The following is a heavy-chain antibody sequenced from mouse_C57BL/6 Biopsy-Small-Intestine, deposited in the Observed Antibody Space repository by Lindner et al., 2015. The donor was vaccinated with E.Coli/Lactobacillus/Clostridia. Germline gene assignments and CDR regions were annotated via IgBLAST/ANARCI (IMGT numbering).Heavy chain of an antibody. CDR2: IIPIFGTA. J-gene: IGHJ4*01. CDR1: GGIFSSFA. CDR3: ARGCYEYVWGTYPPGY. V-gene: IGHV1-81*01. Sequence: SVKVSCKASGGIFSSFAISWVRQAPGQGLEWMGGIIPIFGTANYAQKLQGRVTISADESTSTAYMELSSLRSEDTAVYYCARGCYEYVWGTYPPGYWGQGTLVTVSS. D-gene: IGHD2-4*01.